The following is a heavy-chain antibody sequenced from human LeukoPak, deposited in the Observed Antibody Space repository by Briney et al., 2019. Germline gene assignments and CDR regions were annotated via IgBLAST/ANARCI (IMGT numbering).Heavy chain of an antibody. CDR1: GGTFISYA. CDR3: ARSGDSSGNYYYGMDV. J-gene: IGHJ6*02. V-gene: IGHV1-69*13. Sequence: GASVKVSCKASGGTFISYAISWVRQAPGQGLEWMGGIIPIFGTANYAQKFQGRVTITADESTSTAYMELSSLRSGDTAVYYCARSGDSSGNYYYGMDVWGQGTTVTVSS. CDR2: IIPIFGTA. D-gene: IGHD6-19*01.